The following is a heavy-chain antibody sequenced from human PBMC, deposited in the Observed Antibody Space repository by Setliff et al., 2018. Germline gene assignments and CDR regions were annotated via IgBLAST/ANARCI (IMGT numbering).Heavy chain of an antibody. J-gene: IGHJ3*02. CDR2: IYYSGST. V-gene: IGHV4-31*03. CDR1: GVSFSSGGYY. D-gene: IGHD2-8*02. CDR3: ARARSHCTGDCQHGFDI. Sequence: SETLSLTCSISGVSFSSGGYYWSWIRQHPGKGLEWIGYIYYSGSTYYNPSLKSRVTISVDTSKRYLSLRLSSVTAADSAVYYCARARSHCTGDCQHGFDIWAKGQRAPSPQ.